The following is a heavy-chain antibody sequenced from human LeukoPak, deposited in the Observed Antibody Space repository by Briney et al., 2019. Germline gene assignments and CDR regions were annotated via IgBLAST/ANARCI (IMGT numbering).Heavy chain of an antibody. CDR3: AKDLNPLYSSSWYYFDY. D-gene: IGHD6-13*01. V-gene: IGHV3-23*01. J-gene: IGHJ4*02. CDR2: ISGSGGST. Sequence: GGSLRLSCAASGFTFSSYAMSWVRQAPGKGLEWVSAISGSGGSTYYADSVKGRFTISRDNSKNTLYLQMNSLRAEDTAVYYCAKDLNPLYSSSWYYFDYWGQGTLVTVSS. CDR1: GFTFSSYA.